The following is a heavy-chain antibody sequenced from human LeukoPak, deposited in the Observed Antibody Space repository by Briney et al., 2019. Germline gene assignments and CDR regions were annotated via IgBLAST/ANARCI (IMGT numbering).Heavy chain of an antibody. CDR2: ISAYNGNT. Sequence: ASVKVSCKASGYTFTSYGISRVRQAPGQGPEWMGWISAYNGNTNYAQKLQGRVTMTTDTSTSTAYMELRSLRSDDTAVYYCAAGEGCSSTSSSPRFDYWGQGPLVTVSS. D-gene: IGHD2-2*01. V-gene: IGHV1-18*01. J-gene: IGHJ4*02. CDR1: GYTFTSYG. CDR3: AAGEGCSSTSSSPRFDY.